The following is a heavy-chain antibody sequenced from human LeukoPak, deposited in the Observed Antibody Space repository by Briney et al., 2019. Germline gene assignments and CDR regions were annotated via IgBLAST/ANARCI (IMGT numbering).Heavy chain of an antibody. CDR1: GYTFTSYY. CDR2: INPNSGGT. CDR3: ARTGDSSGYYAFDY. J-gene: IGHJ4*02. D-gene: IGHD3-22*01. Sequence: ASVKVSCKASGYTFTSYYMHWVRQAPGQGLEWMGWINPNSGGTNYAQKFQGRVTMTRDTSISTAYMELSRLRSDDTAVYYCARTGDSSGYYAFDYWGQGTLVTVSS. V-gene: IGHV1-2*02.